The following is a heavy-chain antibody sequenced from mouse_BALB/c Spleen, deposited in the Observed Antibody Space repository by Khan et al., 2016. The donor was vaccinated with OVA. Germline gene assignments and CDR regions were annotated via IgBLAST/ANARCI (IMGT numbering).Heavy chain of an antibody. Sequence: VQLQESGAELARPGASVKMSCKASGYTFTSYTIHWIKKRPGKGLEWIGYINPSNGYTKYNQKFKEKATLTTDKSANTAYLQLSSLTADNSAVYACVRDGAYHRGVGWFAYWGQGTLVTVSA. CDR2: INPSNGYT. J-gene: IGHJ3*01. V-gene: IGHV1-4*01. CDR3: VRDGAYHRGVGWFAY. CDR1: GYTFTSYT. D-gene: IGHD2-14*01.